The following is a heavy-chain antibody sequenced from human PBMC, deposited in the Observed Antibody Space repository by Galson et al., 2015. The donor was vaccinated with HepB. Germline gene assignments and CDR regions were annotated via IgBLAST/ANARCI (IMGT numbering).Heavy chain of an antibody. V-gene: IGHV3-30*01. CDR3: ADEGQSCNSVICIDP. D-gene: IGHD2/OR15-2a*01. CDR2: ISHDGRNK. Sequence: SLRLSCAASGFTFSYYAMHWVRQAPGKGLEWVADISHDGRNKYYADSVKGRFTISRNNSKNILYLQMNSLKPEDTAVYYCADEGQSCNSVICIDPWGQGTLVTVSS. CDR1: GFTFSYYA. J-gene: IGHJ5*02.